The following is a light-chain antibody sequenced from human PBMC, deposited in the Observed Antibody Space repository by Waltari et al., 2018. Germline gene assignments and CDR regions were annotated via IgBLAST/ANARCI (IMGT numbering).Light chain of an antibody. CDR3: QQSYSTPWT. Sequence: DIQMTQSPSSLSASVGDRVTIICRASQSSRSYLNWYQQKPWKAPKLLIYAASCLQSGVPSRFSGSGSATHFTLTISSLQPEDFATYYCQQSYSTPWTFGQGTKVEIK. CDR2: AAS. CDR1: QSSRSY. J-gene: IGKJ1*01. V-gene: IGKV1-39*01.